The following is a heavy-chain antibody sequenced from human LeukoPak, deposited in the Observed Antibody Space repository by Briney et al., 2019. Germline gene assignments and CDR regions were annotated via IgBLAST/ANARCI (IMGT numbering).Heavy chain of an antibody. J-gene: IGHJ4*02. CDR1: SASISDHY. CDR2: IYFSGGT. V-gene: IGHV4-59*11. CDR3: AXXGSXXXXGXYFDL. Sequence: PSETLSLTCTVSSASISDHYWTWIRQPPGKGLEWIGYIYFSGGTSYNPSLKSRVPISINTSTNQFSLNLRSVGAVDTAIYYFAXXGSXXXXGXYFDLWXQGTLVTVSS.